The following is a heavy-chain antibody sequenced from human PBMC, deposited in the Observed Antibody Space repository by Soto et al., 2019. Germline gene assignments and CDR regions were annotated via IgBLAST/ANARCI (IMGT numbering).Heavy chain of an antibody. J-gene: IGHJ6*02. V-gene: IGHV3-74*01. Sequence: GLSLRLSCTASGFTFNTHWMHWVRQAPGKGLVWVSRIYFDGITTNYADSVQGLFTISRDNAENSLFLQMNSLRAEDAALYFCARGHHSMDLWRQGAAVTVSS. CDR1: GFTFNTHW. CDR3: ARGHHSMDL. CDR2: IYFDGITT.